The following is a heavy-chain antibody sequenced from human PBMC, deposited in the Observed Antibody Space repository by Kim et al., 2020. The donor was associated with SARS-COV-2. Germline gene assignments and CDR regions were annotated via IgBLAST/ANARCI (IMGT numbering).Heavy chain of an antibody. V-gene: IGHV1-2*04. D-gene: IGHD6-19*01. CDR3: ARAPGWEYEDTSDYYYYGMDV. Sequence: ASVKVSCKASGYTFTGYYMHWVRQAPGQGLEWMGWINPNSGGTNYAQKFQGWVTMTRDTSISTAYMELSRLRSDDTAVYYCARAPGWEYEDTSDYYYYGMDVWGQGTTVTVSS. CDR2: INPNSGGT. CDR1: GYTFTGYY. J-gene: IGHJ6*02.